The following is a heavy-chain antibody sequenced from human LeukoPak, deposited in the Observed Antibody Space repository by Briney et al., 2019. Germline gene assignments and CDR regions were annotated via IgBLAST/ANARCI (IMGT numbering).Heavy chain of an antibody. CDR2: INHSRST. J-gene: IGHJ4*02. CDR3: ASFLYSSSTTSYFDY. CDR1: GESFSGDY. D-gene: IGHD6-13*01. V-gene: IGHV4-34*01. Sequence: SETLSLTCAVSGESFSGDYWSWIRQPPGKGLEWIGEINHSRSTNYNPSLKSRVTISVDTSKNQFSLKLSSVTAADTAVYYCASFLYSSSTTSYFDYWGQGTLVTVSS.